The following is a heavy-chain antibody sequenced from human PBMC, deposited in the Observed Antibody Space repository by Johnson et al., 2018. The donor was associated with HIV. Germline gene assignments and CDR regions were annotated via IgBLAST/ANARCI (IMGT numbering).Heavy chain of an antibody. CDR3: VKGDEVVAATSGFDI. CDR2: ISYDGSNK. V-gene: IGHV3-30*04. CDR1: GFTFSNYA. J-gene: IGHJ3*02. D-gene: IGHD2-15*01. Sequence: QVQLVESGGGVVQPGRSLRLSCAASGFTFSNYAMHWVRQAPGKGLEWVAVISYDGSNKYCADSVKGRFTISRDNSKNTLYLQMNSLRPEDTAVYYCVKGDEVVAATSGFDIWGQGIMVIVSS.